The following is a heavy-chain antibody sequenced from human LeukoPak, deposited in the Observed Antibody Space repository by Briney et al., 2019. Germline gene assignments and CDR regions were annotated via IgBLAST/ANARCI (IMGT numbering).Heavy chain of an antibody. CDR1: GFTFSSYW. V-gene: IGHV3-7*01. CDR3: ARSNVLRYFDWLSGSYYYYYYMDV. J-gene: IGHJ6*03. Sequence: GGSLRLSCAASGFTFSSYWMNWVRQAPGKGLEWVANIKQDGSEKYYVDSVKGRFTISRDNAKNSPYLQMNSLRAEDTAVYYCARSNVLRYFDWLSGSYYYYYYMDVWGKGTTVTVSS. D-gene: IGHD3-9*01. CDR2: IKQDGSEK.